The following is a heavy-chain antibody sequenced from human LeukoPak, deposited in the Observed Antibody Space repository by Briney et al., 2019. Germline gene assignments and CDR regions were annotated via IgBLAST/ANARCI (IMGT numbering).Heavy chain of an antibody. J-gene: IGHJ4*02. V-gene: IGHV3-48*03. CDR1: GFTFSSYE. CDR2: ITGSSSTI. CDR3: GREELGSSGYSSLDC. D-gene: IGHD3-22*01. Sequence: GGSLRLSCVASGFTFSSYEMNWVRQAPGKGPEWVSYITGSSSTIYYADSVKGRFTISRDNAKNSLYLQMNSLRAEDTAVYYCGREELGSSGYSSLDCWGQGTLVTVSS.